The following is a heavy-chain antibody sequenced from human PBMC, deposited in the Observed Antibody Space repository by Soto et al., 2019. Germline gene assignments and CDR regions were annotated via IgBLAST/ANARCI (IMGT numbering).Heavy chain of an antibody. CDR2: MYSAGNT. V-gene: IGHV3-66*01. J-gene: IGHJ4*02. D-gene: IGHD4-17*01. Sequence: EVQLVESGGGLVQRGGSLRLSCAASGLIVDNNYMSWVRQAPGKGLGWISVMYSAGNTYYADSVRGRFTISRDSSTNTLFLEMHSLRVEDTAVYYCARDRRADDYGDDAFDNWGQGTLVTVSS. CDR3: ARDRRADDYGDDAFDN. CDR1: GLIVDNNY.